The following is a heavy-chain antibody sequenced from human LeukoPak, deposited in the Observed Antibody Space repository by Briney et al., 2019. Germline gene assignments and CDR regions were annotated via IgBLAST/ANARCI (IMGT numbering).Heavy chain of an antibody. D-gene: IGHD2-15*01. CDR2: SYYSGST. V-gene: IGHV4-59*08. J-gene: IGHJ4*02. CDR1: GGSLSSYY. CDR3: ARLEDVVAPIDY. Sequence: SETLSLTCTVSGGSLSSYYWSWIRQPPGKGLEWIGYSYYSGSTNYNPSLKSRVTISVDTSKNQFSLKLSSVTAADTAVYYCARLEDVVAPIDYCGQGTLVTVSS.